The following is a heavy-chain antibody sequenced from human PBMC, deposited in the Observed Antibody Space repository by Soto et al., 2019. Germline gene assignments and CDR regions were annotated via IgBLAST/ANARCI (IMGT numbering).Heavy chain of an antibody. CDR2: ITDSSDTV. Sequence: PGGSLRLSCVASGFSFSNYNMNWVRQAPGKGLEWVPYITDSSDTVHYADSVGGRFTISRDNAESSLYLQMNSLRDEDTAVYFCARDFGHGYYLDYWGRGTMVTVYS. J-gene: IGHJ4*02. V-gene: IGHV3-48*02. D-gene: IGHD3-3*01. CDR3: ARDFGHGYYLDY. CDR1: GFSFSNYN.